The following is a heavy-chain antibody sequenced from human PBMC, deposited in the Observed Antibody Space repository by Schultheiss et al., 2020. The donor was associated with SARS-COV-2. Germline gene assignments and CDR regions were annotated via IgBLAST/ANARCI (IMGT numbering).Heavy chain of an antibody. CDR3: ASNSYATTYYFDY. Sequence: GGSLRLSCAASGFTFSSYWMHWVRQAPGKGLVWVSRINSDGSSTSYADSVKGRFTISRDNAKNSLYLQMNSLRAEDTAVYYCASNSYATTYYFDYWGQGTLVTVSS. D-gene: IGHD5-18*01. J-gene: IGHJ4*02. V-gene: IGHV3-74*01. CDR1: GFTFSSYW. CDR2: INSDGSST.